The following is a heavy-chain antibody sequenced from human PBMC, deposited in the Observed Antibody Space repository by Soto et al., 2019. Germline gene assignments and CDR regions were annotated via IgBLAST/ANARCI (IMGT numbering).Heavy chain of an antibody. Sequence: TNPHTNTVLDGNIINYYCSWIRQPPGKGLEWIGYIYYSGNTKYNPSLKSRVTISEDTPKNQFSLKLSSLSAADTAVYYCVTDSGGPFDYWGQGILVSV. CDR1: DGNIINYY. CDR2: IYYSGNT. D-gene: IGHD6-19*01. CDR3: VTDSGGPFDY. V-gene: IGHV4-59*01. J-gene: IGHJ4*02.